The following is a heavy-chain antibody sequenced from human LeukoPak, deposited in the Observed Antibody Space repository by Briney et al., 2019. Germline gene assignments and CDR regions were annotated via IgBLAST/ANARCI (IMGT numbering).Heavy chain of an antibody. CDR3: ARGAVVTPYSYYYYYGMDA. D-gene: IGHD4-23*01. Sequence: SETLSVTCTVSGGSISSDYWSWIRQPPGKGLEWIGDIYYSGSTNYNPSLKSRVTISVDTSKNPFSLKLSSVTAADTAVYYCARGAVVTPYSYYYYYGMDAWGQGTTVTVPS. CDR2: IYYSGST. V-gene: IGHV4-59*01. CDR1: GGSISSDY. J-gene: IGHJ6*02.